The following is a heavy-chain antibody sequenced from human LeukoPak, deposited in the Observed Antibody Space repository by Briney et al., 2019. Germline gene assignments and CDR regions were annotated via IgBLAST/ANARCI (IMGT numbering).Heavy chain of an antibody. J-gene: IGHJ4*02. CDR1: GGSISGTNW. D-gene: IGHD1-26*01. CDR3: SRESGPFRPFGY. Sequence: SETLSLTCGVSGGSISGTNWWSWVRQPPGQGLEWIGEISLAGQTNYNPSLNGRVTMSLDKSSNQLSLHLTSVTAADTATYFCSRESGPFRPFGYWGQGILVIVSS. V-gene: IGHV4/OR15-8*02. CDR2: ISLAGQT.